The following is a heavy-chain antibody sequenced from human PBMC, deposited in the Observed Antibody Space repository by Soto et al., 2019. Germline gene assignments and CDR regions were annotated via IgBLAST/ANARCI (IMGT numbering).Heavy chain of an antibody. Sequence: QVQLVQSGAEVKKPGSSVKVSCRASGGTFSSYTITWVRQAPGQGLEWMGRIISVLDTPNYAQKFQGRATITADKSTSTAYMELSSLTSEDTAVYYCARASTLGSFFDLWGQGTLVTVSS. CDR1: GGTFSSYT. CDR2: IISVLDTP. CDR3: ARASTLGSFFDL. J-gene: IGHJ4*02. V-gene: IGHV1-69*08. D-gene: IGHD3-10*01.